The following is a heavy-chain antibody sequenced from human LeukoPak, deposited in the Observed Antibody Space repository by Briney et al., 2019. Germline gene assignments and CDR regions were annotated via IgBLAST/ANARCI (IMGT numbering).Heavy chain of an antibody. CDR1: GFTFSSYA. D-gene: IGHD1-7*01. CDR2: ISGSGGST. CDR3: AKAETGYTWNYGGY. V-gene: IGHV3-23*01. Sequence: PGGSLRLSCAASGFTFSSYAMSWVRQAPGKGLEWVSAISGSGGSTYYADSVKGRFTISRDNSKNTLYLQMNSLRAEDTAVYYCAKAETGYTWNYGGYWGQGTLVTVSS. J-gene: IGHJ4*02.